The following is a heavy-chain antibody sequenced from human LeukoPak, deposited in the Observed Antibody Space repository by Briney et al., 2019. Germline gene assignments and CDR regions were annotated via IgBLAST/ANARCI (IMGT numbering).Heavy chain of an antibody. CDR2: ISSSGSTI. J-gene: IGHJ4*02. CDR3: ARDTSRDCYNRNIDY. V-gene: IGHV3-11*01. D-gene: IGHD5-24*01. Sequence: GGSLRLSCAAPGFTFSDYYMSWIRQAPGRGLERVSYISSSGSTIYYADSVKGRFTIARDNAKNSLYLQMDSLRAEDTAVYYCARDTSRDCYNRNIDYWGQGTLVTVSS. CDR1: GFTFSDYY.